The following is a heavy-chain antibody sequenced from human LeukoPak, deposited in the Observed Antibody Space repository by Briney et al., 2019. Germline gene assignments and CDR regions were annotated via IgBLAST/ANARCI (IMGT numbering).Heavy chain of an antibody. V-gene: IGHV4-4*07. J-gene: IGHJ4*02. CDR3: ARHSPQYYDILTGLKNYFDY. CDR2: IYTSGST. D-gene: IGHD3-9*01. Sequence: PSETLSLTCTVSGVSISSYYWSWIRQPAGKGLEWIGRIYTSGSTNYNPSLKSRVTMSVDTSKNQFSLKLSSVTAADTAVYYCARHSPQYYDILTGLKNYFDYWGQGTLVTVSS. CDR1: GVSISSYY.